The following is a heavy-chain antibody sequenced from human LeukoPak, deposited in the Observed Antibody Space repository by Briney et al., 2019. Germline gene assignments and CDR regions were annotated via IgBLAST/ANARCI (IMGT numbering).Heavy chain of an antibody. Sequence: SGGSLRLSCAASGFTLSSYWMAWVRQAPGKGLEWVGNINQDGGAKFSVDSVKGRFTISRDNARNSLYLQMNNLRVEDTGIYYCATSHDSSGNNWGQGTLDTVSS. CDR3: ATSHDSSGNN. D-gene: IGHD3-22*01. V-gene: IGHV3-7*01. CDR2: INQDGGAK. CDR1: GFTLSSYW. J-gene: IGHJ4*02.